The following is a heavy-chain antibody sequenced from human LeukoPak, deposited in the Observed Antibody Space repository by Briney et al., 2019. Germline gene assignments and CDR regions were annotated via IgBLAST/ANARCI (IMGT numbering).Heavy chain of an antibody. CDR3: AKDDIVVVPATY. Sequence: PGGSLRLSRAASGFTFSSYGMSWVRQAPGKGLEWVSAISGSGGSTYYADSVKGRFTISRDNSKNTLYLQMNSLRAEDTAVYYCAKDDIVVVPATYWGQGTLVTVSS. V-gene: IGHV3-23*01. CDR1: GFTFSSYG. CDR2: ISGSGGST. J-gene: IGHJ4*02. D-gene: IGHD2-2*01.